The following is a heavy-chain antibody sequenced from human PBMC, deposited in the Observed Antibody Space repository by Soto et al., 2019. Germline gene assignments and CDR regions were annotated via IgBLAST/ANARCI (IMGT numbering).Heavy chain of an antibody. J-gene: IGHJ4*02. CDR2: INSDGSST. V-gene: IGHV3-74*01. Sequence: EVQLVESGGGLVQPGGSLRLSCAASGFTFSSYWMHWVRQAPGKGLVWVSRINSDGSSTYYAGSVKGRFTISRDNAKNTLYLQISRLRADDTAVYYCARHVAGNRDYWGQGTLVTVSS. CDR1: GFTFSSYW. CDR3: ARHVAGNRDY. D-gene: IGHD6-13*01.